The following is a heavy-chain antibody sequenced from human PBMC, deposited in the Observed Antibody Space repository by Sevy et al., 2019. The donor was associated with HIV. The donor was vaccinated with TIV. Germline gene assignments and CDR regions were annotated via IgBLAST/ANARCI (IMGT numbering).Heavy chain of an antibody. D-gene: IGHD3-10*02. CDR1: GFTFGDYA. CDR3: TRGRYTYVPFDY. CDR2: IRTKAYGGTT. J-gene: IGHJ4*02. V-gene: IGHV3-49*03. Sequence: GGSLRLSCTASGFTFGDYAMNWFRQAPGKGLEWVGFIRTKAYGGTTEYAASVKGRFTISRDDSKSIAYLQMKSLKTEDTVVYYCTRGRYTYVPFDYWGQGTLVTVSS.